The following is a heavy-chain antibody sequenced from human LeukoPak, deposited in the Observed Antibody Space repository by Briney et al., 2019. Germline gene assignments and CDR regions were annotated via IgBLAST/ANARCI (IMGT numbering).Heavy chain of an antibody. V-gene: IGHV4-31*03. CDR1: GGSIGSGGYY. Sequence: PSQTLSLTCTVSGGSIGSGGYYWSWIRQHPGKGLEWIGYIYYSGSTYYNPSLKSRVTISVDTSKNQFSLKLSSVTAADTAVYYCARRYSYDSSGYFWFDPWGQGTLVTVSS. J-gene: IGHJ5*02. CDR3: ARRYSYDSSGYFWFDP. CDR2: IYYSGST. D-gene: IGHD3-22*01.